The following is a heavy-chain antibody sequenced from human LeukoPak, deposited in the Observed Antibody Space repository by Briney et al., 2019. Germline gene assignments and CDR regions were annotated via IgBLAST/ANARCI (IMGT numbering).Heavy chain of an antibody. CDR3: ARGVKVDY. CDR1: GFIFEDYG. V-gene: IGHV3-20*04. Sequence: GGSLRLSCTVSGFIFEDYGMSWVRQAPGKGLECISSLNWNGGSPAYADSVKGRFTISRDNAKNSLYLQMNSLRAEDTAVYYCARGVKVDYWGQGTLVTVSS. CDR2: LNWNGGSP. J-gene: IGHJ4*02.